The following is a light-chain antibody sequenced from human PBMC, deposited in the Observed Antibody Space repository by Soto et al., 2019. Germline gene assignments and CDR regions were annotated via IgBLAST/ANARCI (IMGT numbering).Light chain of an antibody. CDR3: CSFAAMCGYV. CDR2: DVN. Sequence: QSALTQPRSVSGSPGQSVTISCTGTSSDVGAYDHVSWYQQHPGKAPKLMIHDVNQRPSGVPDRLSGSKSGNTASLTISGLQAEDEADYYCCSFAAMCGYVFGTGTKVTVL. V-gene: IGLV2-11*01. J-gene: IGLJ1*01. CDR1: SSDVGAYDH.